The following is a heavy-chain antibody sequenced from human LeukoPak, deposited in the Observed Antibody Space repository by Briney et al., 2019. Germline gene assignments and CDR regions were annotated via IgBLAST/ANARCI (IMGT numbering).Heavy chain of an antibody. D-gene: IGHD1-1*01. CDR3: ATWRTAKTGFDY. J-gene: IGHJ4*02. CDR2: IYYSGSP. CDR1: GVSFSSYY. V-gene: IGHV4-39*01. Sequence: SETLSLTCTVSGVSFSSYYWAWIRQPPGKGLECIGSIYYSGSPYYNPSLKGRVTISVDTSKNQFSLGLSSVTAADTAVYYCATWRTAKTGFDYWGQGTLVTVSS.